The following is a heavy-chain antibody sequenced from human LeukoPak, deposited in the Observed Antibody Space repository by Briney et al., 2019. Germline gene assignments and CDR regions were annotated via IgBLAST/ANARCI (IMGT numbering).Heavy chain of an antibody. CDR2: ISSSSSYI. D-gene: IGHD5-12*01. J-gene: IGHJ4*02. Sequence: GGSLRLSCAASGFTFSSYSMNWVRQAPGKGLEWVSSISSSSSYIYYADSVKGRFTISRDNAKNSLYLQMNSLRAEDTAVYYCARDHSGYDSPIFDYWGQGTLVTVSS. CDR1: GFTFSSYS. V-gene: IGHV3-21*01. CDR3: ARDHSGYDSPIFDY.